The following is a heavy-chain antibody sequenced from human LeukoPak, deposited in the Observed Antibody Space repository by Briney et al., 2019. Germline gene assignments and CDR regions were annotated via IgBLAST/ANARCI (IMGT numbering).Heavy chain of an antibody. CDR3: ARARYVGWFDP. CDR1: GGSFSGYY. D-gene: IGHD3-16*01. V-gene: IGHV4-34*01. CDR2: INHSGST. Sequence: SETLSLTCAVYGGSFSGYYWSWIRQPPGKGLEWIGEINHSGSTNYNPSLKSRVTISVDTSKNQFSLKLSSVTAADTAVYYCARARYVGWFDPWGQGTLVTVSS. J-gene: IGHJ5*02.